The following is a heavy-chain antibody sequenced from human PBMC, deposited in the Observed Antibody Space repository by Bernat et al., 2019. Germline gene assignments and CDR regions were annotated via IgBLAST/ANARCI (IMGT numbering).Heavy chain of an antibody. J-gene: IGHJ4*02. V-gene: IGHV4-31*03. CDR2: IYNTGST. CDR3: ARGGTTVTDYYFDY. D-gene: IGHD4-11*01. Sequence: QVQLQESGPGLVKPSQTLSLTCTVSGDSIISGDYYWSWIRQHPGMGLEWIGYIYNTGSTYYNPSLKSRVIISVDTPKNQFSLNLSSMTAADTAVYYCARGGTTVTDYYFDYWGQGTLVTVSS. CDR1: GDSIISGDYY.